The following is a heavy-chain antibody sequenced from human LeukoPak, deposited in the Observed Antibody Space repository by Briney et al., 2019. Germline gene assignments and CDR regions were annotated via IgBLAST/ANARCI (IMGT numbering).Heavy chain of an antibody. CDR2: IWYDGSNK. D-gene: IGHD5-18*01. CDR1: GFTFSSYG. V-gene: IGHV3-33*06. J-gene: IGHJ4*02. Sequence: GGSLRLSCAASGFTFSSYGMHWVRQAPGKGLEWVAVIWYDGSNKYYADSVKGRFTIPRDNSKNTLYLQMNSLRAEDTAVYYCAKDHGYSYGYRRYYFDYWGQGTLVTVSS. CDR3: AKDHGYSYGYRRYYFDY.